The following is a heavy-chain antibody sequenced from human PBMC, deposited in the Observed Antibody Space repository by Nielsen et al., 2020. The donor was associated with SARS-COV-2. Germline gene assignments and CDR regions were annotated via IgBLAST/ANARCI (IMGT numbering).Heavy chain of an antibody. V-gene: IGHV3-11*01. CDR1: GFTFSDYY. Sequence: GESLKISCAASGFTFSDYYMSWIRQAPGKGLEWVSYISSSGSTIYYADSVKGRFTISRDNAKNSLYLQMNSLRVEDTAVYYCARDHVGVRGLGYWGPGTMVTVSS. D-gene: IGHD3-10*01. J-gene: IGHJ4*02. CDR3: ARDHVGVRGLGY. CDR2: ISSSGSTI.